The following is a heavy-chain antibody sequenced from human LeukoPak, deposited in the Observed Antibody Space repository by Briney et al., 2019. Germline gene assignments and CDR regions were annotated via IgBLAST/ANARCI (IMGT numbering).Heavy chain of an antibody. V-gene: IGHV3-74*01. CDR2: INSDVSST. Sequence: PGGSLRLSCAASVFTLSIYCMHWVRQAPGKGLVWVSRINSDVSSTSYADSVNGRFAISRDNAKNPLYLQMNSLRAEDTAVYYCARGACQNWNDFLYWGQGTLVTVSS. CDR1: VFTLSIYC. J-gene: IGHJ4*02. D-gene: IGHD1-1*01. CDR3: ARGACQNWNDFLY.